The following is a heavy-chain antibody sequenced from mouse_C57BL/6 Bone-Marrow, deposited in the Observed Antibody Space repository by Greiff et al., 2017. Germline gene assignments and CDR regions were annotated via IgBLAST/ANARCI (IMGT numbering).Heavy chain of an antibody. CDR1: GYTFTDYY. D-gene: IGHD1-1*01. V-gene: IGHV1-76*01. CDR3: ARSQTTVVATDYFDY. Sequence: QVQLKESGAELVRPGASVKLSCKASGYTFTDYYINWVKQRPGQGLEWIARIYPGSGNTYYNEKFKGKATLTAEKSSSTAYMQLSSLTSEDSAVYFCARSQTTVVATDYFDYWGQGTTLTVSS. J-gene: IGHJ2*01. CDR2: IYPGSGNT.